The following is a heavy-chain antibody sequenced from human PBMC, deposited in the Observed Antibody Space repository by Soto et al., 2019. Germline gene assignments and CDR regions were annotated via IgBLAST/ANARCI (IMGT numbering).Heavy chain of an antibody. J-gene: IGHJ4*02. V-gene: IGHV1-69*08. CDR2: IIPIFNTA. Sequence: QVQLVQSGAEVKEPGSSVKVSCKASGGTFSTSTFTWVRQAPGQGLEWVGRIIPIFNTADYAQKFQGSVTITADNSTSTVFLELTKLRSEDTGIYYCARDSPIGSSFSGYDAIDLWGQGTLVTVS. CDR1: GGTFSTST. CDR3: ARDSPIGSSFSGYDAIDL. D-gene: IGHD5-12*01.